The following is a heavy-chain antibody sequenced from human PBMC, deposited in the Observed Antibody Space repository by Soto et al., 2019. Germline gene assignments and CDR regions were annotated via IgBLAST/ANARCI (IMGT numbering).Heavy chain of an antibody. J-gene: IGHJ6*03. D-gene: IGHD3-10*02. V-gene: IGHV3-23*01. CDR1: GFTFSSYA. CDR3: AKVLGSGSYSDYYYMDG. Sequence: PGGSLRLSCAASGFTFSSYAMSWVRQAPGKGLEWVSAISGSGGSTYYADSVKGRFTISRDNSKNTLYLQMNSLRAEDTAVYYCAKVLGSGSYSDYYYMDGWGKGTTVTVSS. CDR2: ISGSGGST.